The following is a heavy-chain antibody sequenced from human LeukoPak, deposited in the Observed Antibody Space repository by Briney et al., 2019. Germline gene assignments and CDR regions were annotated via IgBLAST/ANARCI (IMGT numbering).Heavy chain of an antibody. J-gene: IGHJ6*02. V-gene: IGHV1-18*01. CDR3: ARDLFGATSYYYYGMDV. CDR2: ISAYNGNT. D-gene: IGHD1-26*01. CDR1: GYTFTRYG. Sequence: ASVRVSFKASGYTFTRYGISWVRQAPGQGLEWMGWISAYNGNTNYAQKLQGRVTMTTDTSTSTAYMELRSLRSDDTAVYYCARDLFGATSYYYYGMDVWGQGTTVTVSS.